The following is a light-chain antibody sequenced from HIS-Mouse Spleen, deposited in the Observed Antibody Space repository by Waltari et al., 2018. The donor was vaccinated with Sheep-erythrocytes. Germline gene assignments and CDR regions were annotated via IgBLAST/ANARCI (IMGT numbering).Light chain of an antibody. CDR3: SSYAGSNNLMV. CDR2: EVS. J-gene: IGLJ2*01. Sequence: QSALTQPPSASGSPGLSVTISCPGTSSAGGEYNYLSWYQQHPGKAPKLMIYEVSKRPSGVPDRFSGSKSGNTASLTVSGLQAEDEADYYCSSYAGSNNLMVFGGGTKLTVL. CDR1: SSAGGEYNY. V-gene: IGLV2-8*01.